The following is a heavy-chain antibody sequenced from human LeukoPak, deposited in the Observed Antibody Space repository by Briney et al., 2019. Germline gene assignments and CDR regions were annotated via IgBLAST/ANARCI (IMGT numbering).Heavy chain of an antibody. CDR2: ISGSGGTI. Sequence: HPGGSLRLSCAASGFTFSSYAMSWVRQAPGKGLEWVSVISGSGGTIYYADSVKGRFTISRDNVKNSLYLQMNGLRAEDTAVYYCAREMEGDYGSGTFFDLWGQGNMVTVSS. CDR1: GFTFSSYA. CDR3: AREMEGDYGSGTFFDL. V-gene: IGHV3-23*01. J-gene: IGHJ4*02. D-gene: IGHD3-10*01.